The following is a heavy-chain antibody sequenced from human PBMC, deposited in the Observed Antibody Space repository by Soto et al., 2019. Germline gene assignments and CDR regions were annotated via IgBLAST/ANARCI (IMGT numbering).Heavy chain of an antibody. Sequence: PGGSLRLSCAASGFSISNYEMNWVRQAPGKGLEWVSYISGNSRTMNYADSVKGRFTISRDNAKNSLYLQMNSLRGEDTAVYFCARDPQRGAYSGEYDYGMDVWGQGTTVTVSS. CDR2: ISGNSRTM. CDR3: ARDPQRGAYSGEYDYGMDV. V-gene: IGHV3-48*03. D-gene: IGHD4-17*01. J-gene: IGHJ6*02. CDR1: GFSISNYE.